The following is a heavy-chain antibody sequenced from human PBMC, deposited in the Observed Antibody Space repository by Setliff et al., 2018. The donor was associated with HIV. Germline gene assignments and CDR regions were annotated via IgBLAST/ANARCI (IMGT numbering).Heavy chain of an antibody. CDR1: GGSFSGYY. D-gene: IGHD3-3*01. V-gene: IGHV4-34*01. CDR3: ARFERFSYYNFWSGFDP. J-gene: IGHJ5*02. CDR2: INHSGST. Sequence: KPSETLSLTCAVYGGSFSGYYWSWIRQPPGKGLEWIGEINHSGSTNYNPSLKSRVTISVDTSKTQFSLKLSSVTAADTAVYYCARFERFSYYNFWSGFDPWGQGTLVTVSS.